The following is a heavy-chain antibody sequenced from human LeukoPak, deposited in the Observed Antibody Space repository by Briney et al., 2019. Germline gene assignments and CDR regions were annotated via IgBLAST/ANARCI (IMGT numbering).Heavy chain of an antibody. CDR1: GGSISSSSHY. CDR2: IYYSGNT. J-gene: IGHJ4*02. Sequence: PSETLSLTCTVSGGSISSSSHYWGWLRQPPGKGLEWIGNIYYSGNTYYHPSLKSRVTISVDTSKNQFSLKLSSVTAADTAGYYCARHDNIVVVVAALAFDCWGQGTLVTVSS. CDR3: ARHDNIVVVVAALAFDC. D-gene: IGHD2-15*01. V-gene: IGHV4-39*01.